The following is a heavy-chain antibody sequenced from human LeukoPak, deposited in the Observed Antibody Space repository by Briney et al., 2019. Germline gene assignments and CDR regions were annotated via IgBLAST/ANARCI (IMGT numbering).Heavy chain of an antibody. CDR2: ISGSGGSP. Sequence: TGGSLRLSCAASGSTVSSYYMSWVRQAPGKGLEWVSAISGSGGSPYYADSVKGRFTISRDNSKNTLYLQMNSLRAEDTAVYYCAKEVGSGSYPTVDYWGQGTLVTVSS. CDR1: GSTVSSYY. D-gene: IGHD1-26*01. V-gene: IGHV3-23*01. CDR3: AKEVGSGSYPTVDY. J-gene: IGHJ4*02.